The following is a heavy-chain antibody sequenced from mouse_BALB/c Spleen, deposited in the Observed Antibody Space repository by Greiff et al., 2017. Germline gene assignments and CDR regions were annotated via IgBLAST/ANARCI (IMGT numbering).Heavy chain of an antibody. J-gene: IGHJ4*01. Sequence: EVKLMESGGGLVKPGGSLTLSCAASGFTFSSYAMSWVRQSPEKRLEWVAEISSGGSYTYYPATVTGRFTISRDNAKNTLYLEMNSLRSEDTAMDYCARIYYYSLDYWGQGTAVTVSA. V-gene: IGHV5-9-4*01. CDR2: ISSGGSYT. CDR1: GFTFSSYA. CDR3: ARIYYYSLDY.